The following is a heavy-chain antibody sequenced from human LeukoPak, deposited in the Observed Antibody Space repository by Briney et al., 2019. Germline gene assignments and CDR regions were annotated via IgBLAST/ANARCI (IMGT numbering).Heavy chain of an antibody. Sequence: ASVKVSCKASGYPFTGYYMHWVRQAPGQGLEWMGWINPNSGGTNYAQKFQGRVTMTRDTSISTAYMELSRLRSDDTAVYYCAAVSGIVGAIGLDYWGQGTLVTVSS. V-gene: IGHV1-2*02. CDR2: INPNSGGT. J-gene: IGHJ4*02. CDR3: AAVSGIVGAIGLDY. D-gene: IGHD1-26*01. CDR1: GYPFTGYY.